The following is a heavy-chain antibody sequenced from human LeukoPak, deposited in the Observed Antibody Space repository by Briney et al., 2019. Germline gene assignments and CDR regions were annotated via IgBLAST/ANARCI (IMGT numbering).Heavy chain of an antibody. V-gene: IGHV4-34*01. J-gene: IGHJ3*02. CDR2: INHSGST. CDR1: GGSFSGYY. CDR3: ARRSVYYDSSGYSPDAFDI. D-gene: IGHD3-22*01. Sequence: SETLSLTCAVYGGSFSGYYWSWIRQPPGKGLEWIGEINHSGSTNYNPSLKSRVTISVDTSENQFSLKLSSVTAADTAVYYCARRSVYYDSSGYSPDAFDIWGQGTMVTVSS.